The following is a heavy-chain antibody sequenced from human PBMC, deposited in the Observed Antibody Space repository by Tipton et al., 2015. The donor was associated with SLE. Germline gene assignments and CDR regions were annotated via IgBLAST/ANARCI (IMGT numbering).Heavy chain of an antibody. Sequence: TLSLTCTVSGGSISSYYWSWIRQPPGKGLEWIGYIHYSGSTNYNPSLKSRVTMSVDTSKNQFSLKLSSVTAADTAVYYCARAGDSSGDAFDIWGQGTMVTVSS. D-gene: IGHD6-19*01. J-gene: IGHJ3*02. V-gene: IGHV4-59*12. CDR2: IHYSGST. CDR3: ARAGDSSGDAFDI. CDR1: GGSISSYY.